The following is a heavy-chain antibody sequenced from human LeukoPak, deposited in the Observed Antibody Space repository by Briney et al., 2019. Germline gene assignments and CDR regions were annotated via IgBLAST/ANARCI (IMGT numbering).Heavy chain of an antibody. D-gene: IGHD4-23*01. CDR3: ARELGWLGGNYGMDV. CDR1: GFTFSSYA. J-gene: IGHJ6*02. Sequence: GGSLRLSCAASGFTFSSYAMHWVRQAPGKGLEWVAVISYDGSNKYYADSVKGRFTISRDNSKNTLYLQMNSLRAEDTAVYYCARELGWLGGNYGMDVWGQGTTVTVSS. CDR2: ISYDGSNK. V-gene: IGHV3-30*04.